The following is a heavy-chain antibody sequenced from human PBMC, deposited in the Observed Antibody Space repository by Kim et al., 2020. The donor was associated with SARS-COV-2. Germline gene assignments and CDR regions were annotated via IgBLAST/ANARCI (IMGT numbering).Heavy chain of an antibody. V-gene: IGHV1-18*01. D-gene: IGHD3-22*01. CDR2: ISAYNGNT. CDR1: GYTFTSYG. J-gene: IGHJ6*02. Sequence: ASVKVSCKASGYTFTSYGISWVRQAPGQGLEWMGWISAYNGNTNYAQKLQGRVTMTTDTSTSTAYMELRSLRSDDTAVYYCARAGGYYDSSGYWYYYGMDVWGQGTTVTVSS. CDR3: ARAGGYYDSSGYWYYYGMDV.